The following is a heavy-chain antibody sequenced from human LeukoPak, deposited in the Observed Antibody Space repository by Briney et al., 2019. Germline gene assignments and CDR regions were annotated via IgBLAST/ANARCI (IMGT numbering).Heavy chain of an antibody. V-gene: IGHV3-7*01. D-gene: IGHD2-15*01. CDR3: AKSQARYCSGGSCDWGFDY. CDR1: GFTFSSYW. CDR2: INDDGSDA. Sequence: GGSLRLSCAASGFTFSSYWMTWVRQAPGKGLEWVANINDDGSDANYVDSVKGRFTISRDSAKNSLFLQMNSLRAEDTAVYYCAKSQARYCSGGSCDWGFDYWGQGTLVTVSS. J-gene: IGHJ4*02.